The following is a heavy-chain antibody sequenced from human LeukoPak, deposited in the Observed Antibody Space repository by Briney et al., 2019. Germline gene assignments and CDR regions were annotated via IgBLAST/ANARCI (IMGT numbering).Heavy chain of an antibody. J-gene: IGHJ4*01. D-gene: IGHD4-17*01. CDR1: GGSISSYY. CDR2: IFYSGST. V-gene: IGHV4-59*12. Sequence: PSETLSLTCTVSGGSISSYYWSWIRQPPGKGLEWIGNIFYSGSTNYNPSLKSRVTILVDTSKNQFSLKLSSVTAADTAVYYCARASSDYGDYDFDYWGQGNPGHRLL. CDR3: ARASSDYGDYDFDY.